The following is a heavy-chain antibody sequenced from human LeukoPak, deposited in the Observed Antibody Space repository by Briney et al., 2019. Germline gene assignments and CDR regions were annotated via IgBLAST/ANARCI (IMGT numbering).Heavy chain of an antibody. CDR3: AREVKYQLLSSNWFDP. CDR2: INPNSGGT. CDR1: GGTFSSYA. D-gene: IGHD2-2*01. Sequence: VASVKVSCKASGGTFSSYAISWVRQAPGQGLEWMGWINPNSGGTNYAQKFQGRVTMTRDTSISTAYMELSRLRSDDTAVYYCAREVKYQLLSSNWFDPWGQGTLVTVSS. J-gene: IGHJ5*02. V-gene: IGHV1-2*02.